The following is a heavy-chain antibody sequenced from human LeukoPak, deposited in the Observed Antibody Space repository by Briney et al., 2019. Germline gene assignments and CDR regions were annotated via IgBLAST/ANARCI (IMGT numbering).Heavy chain of an antibody. CDR3: ARESHVTREDY. J-gene: IGHJ4*02. D-gene: IGHD3-10*01. CDR1: GYTFTSYG. CDR2: ISANDGNT. V-gene: IGHV1-18*01. Sequence: ASVKVSCKASGYTFTSYGVSWVRQAPGQGLEWMGWISANDGNTDYPQKLQGRVTMTTDTSTSTAYMELRSLRSDDTAVYYCARESHVTREDYWGQGTLVTVSS.